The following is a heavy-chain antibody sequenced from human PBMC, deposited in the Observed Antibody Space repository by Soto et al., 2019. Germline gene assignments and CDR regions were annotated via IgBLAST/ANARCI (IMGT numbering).Heavy chain of an antibody. CDR3: ARGGSFIAAERFDY. J-gene: IGHJ4*02. D-gene: IGHD6-13*01. V-gene: IGHV4-59*01. CDR2: IYYSGST. Sequence: ETLSLTCTVSGGSISSYYWSWIRQPPGKGLEWIGYIYYSGSTNYNPSLKSRVTISVDTSKNQFSLKLSSVTAADTAVYYCARGGSFIAAERFDYWGQGTLVTVS. CDR1: GGSISSYY.